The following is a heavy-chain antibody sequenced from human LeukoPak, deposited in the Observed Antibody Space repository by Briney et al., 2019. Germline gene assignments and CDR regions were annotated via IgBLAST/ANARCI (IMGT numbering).Heavy chain of an antibody. CDR2: INPSGGST. J-gene: IGHJ4*02. V-gene: IGHV1-46*01. Sequence: GASVKVSCKASGYTFTSYYMHWVRQAPGQGLEWMGIINPSGGSTSYAQKFQGRVTMSRDTSTSTVYMELSSLRSEDTAVYYCARSGARLDHFDYWGQGTLVTVSS. CDR3: ARSGARLDHFDY. CDR1: GYTFTSYY. D-gene: IGHD1-26*01.